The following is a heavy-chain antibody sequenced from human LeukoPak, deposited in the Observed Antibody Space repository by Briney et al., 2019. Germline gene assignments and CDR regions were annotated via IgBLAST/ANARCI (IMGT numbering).Heavy chain of an antibody. J-gene: IGHJ4*02. CDR1: GFTFSSYG. CDR2: IGYDGSNK. V-gene: IGHV3-30*02. D-gene: IGHD5-24*01. CDR3: ARDGRDGYIDY. Sequence: GGSLRLSCAASGFTFSSYGMHWVRQAPGKGLEWVAFIGYDGSNKYYADSVKGRFTISRDNSKNTLYLQMNSLRAEDTAVYYCARDGRDGYIDYWGQGTLVTVSS.